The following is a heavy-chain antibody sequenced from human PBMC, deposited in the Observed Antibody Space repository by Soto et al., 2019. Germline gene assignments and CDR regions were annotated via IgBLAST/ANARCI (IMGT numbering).Heavy chain of an antibody. CDR3: TKDVLYCGGGSCLVGPSYTFDH. V-gene: IGHV3-7*01. D-gene: IGHD2-15*01. Sequence: GGSLRLSCAASGFTFSSYWMSWVRQAPGKGLEWVANIKQDGSEKYYVDSVKGRFTISRDNAKNSLYLQMNSLRADDTAVYYCTKDVLYCGGGSCLVGPSYTFDHWGQGTLVTVSS. CDR2: IKQDGSEK. CDR1: GFTFSSYW. J-gene: IGHJ4*02.